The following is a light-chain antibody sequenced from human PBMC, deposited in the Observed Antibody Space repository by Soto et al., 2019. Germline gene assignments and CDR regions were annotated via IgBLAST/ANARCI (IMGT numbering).Light chain of an antibody. Sequence: EIVLTQSPATLSLSPGERATLSCRASQSVSSYLAWYQQKPGQAPRLLIYDASNRATGIPARFSGSGSATDFTLTISSLEPEDFAVYYCQQRSNWPLTFGGGTKVDSK. CDR1: QSVSSY. J-gene: IGKJ4*01. CDR2: DAS. CDR3: QQRSNWPLT. V-gene: IGKV3-11*01.